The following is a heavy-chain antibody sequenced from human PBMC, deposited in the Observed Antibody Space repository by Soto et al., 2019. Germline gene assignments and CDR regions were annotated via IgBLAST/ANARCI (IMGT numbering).Heavy chain of an antibody. V-gene: IGHV3-23*01. CDR3: ANPGRDDVPFDY. CDR2: ISGSGGST. Sequence: EVQLLESGGGLVQPGGSLRLSCAASGFTFSSYAMSWVRQAPGKGLEWVSAISGSGGSTYYADSVKGRFTISRDNSKNTRYLQMNSLRAEDTAVYYCANPGRDDVPFDYWGQGTLVTVSS. J-gene: IGHJ4*02. D-gene: IGHD1-1*01. CDR1: GFTFSSYA.